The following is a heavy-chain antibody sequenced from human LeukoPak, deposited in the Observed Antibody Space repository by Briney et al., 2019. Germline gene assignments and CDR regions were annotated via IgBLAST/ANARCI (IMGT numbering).Heavy chain of an antibody. CDR3: ARNLVVPAAHFDY. CDR2: IYTSGST. V-gene: IGHV4-61*02. J-gene: IGHJ4*02. CDR1: GGSISSGSYY. D-gene: IGHD2-2*01. Sequence: SQTLSLTCTVSGGSISSGSYYWSWIRQPAGKGLEWIGRIYTSGSTNYNPSLKSRVTISVDTSKNQFSLKLSSVTAADTAVYYCARNLVVPAAHFDYWGQGTLVTVSS.